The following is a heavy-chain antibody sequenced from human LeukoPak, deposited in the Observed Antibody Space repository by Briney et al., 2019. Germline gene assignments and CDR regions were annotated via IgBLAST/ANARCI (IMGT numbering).Heavy chain of an antibody. CDR2: IYDSGTT. Sequence: SETLSLTCTVSGDSINNYYWSWIRQTPGKGLEWIGYIYDSGTTNYIPSLKSRVTISVDTSKKQFSLRLSSVTAADTAVYYCARTPIYYFDNSGYYNWGQGTLVTVSS. J-gene: IGHJ4*02. CDR1: GDSINNYY. V-gene: IGHV4-59*12. D-gene: IGHD3-22*01. CDR3: ARTPIYYFDNSGYYN.